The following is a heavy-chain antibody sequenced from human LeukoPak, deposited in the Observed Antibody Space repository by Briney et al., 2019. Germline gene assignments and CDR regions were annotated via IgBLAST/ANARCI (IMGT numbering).Heavy chain of an antibody. D-gene: IGHD6-13*01. CDR1: GGSISSYY. V-gene: IGHV4-59*01. CDR2: IYYSGST. Sequence: PSETLSLTCTVSGGSISSYYWSWIRQPPGKGLEWIGYIYYSGSTNYNPSLKSRVTISVDTSKNQFSLKLSSVTAADTAVYYCARVGYTSRALDYWGQGTLVTVSS. J-gene: IGHJ4*02. CDR3: ARVGYTSRALDY.